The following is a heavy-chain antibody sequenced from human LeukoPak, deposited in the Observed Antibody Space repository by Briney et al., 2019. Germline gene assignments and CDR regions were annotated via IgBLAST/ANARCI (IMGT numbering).Heavy chain of an antibody. CDR2: IYYSGST. J-gene: IGHJ1*01. D-gene: IGHD1-26*01. CDR1: GGSISSSSYY. Sequence: SETLSLTCTVSGGSISSSSYYWGWIRQPPGKGLEWIGSIYYSGSTYYNPSLKSRVTISVDTSKNQCSLKLSSVTAADTAVYYCARLSGSYFPHWGQGTLVTVSS. CDR3: ARLSGSYFPH. V-gene: IGHV4-39*01.